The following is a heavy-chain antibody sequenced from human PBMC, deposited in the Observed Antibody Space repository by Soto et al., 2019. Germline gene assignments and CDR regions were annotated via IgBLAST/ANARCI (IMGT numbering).Heavy chain of an antibody. D-gene: IGHD3-10*01. J-gene: IGHJ6*02. CDR3: ARDRSPSGGMDV. CDR1: GGTFSSYA. CDR2: IIPIFGTA. Sequence: QVRLVQSGAEVKKPGSSVKVSCKASGGTFSSYAISWVRQAPGQGLEWMGGIIPIFGTANYAQKFQGRVTITADESTSTAYMALTSLRSEDTAVYYCARDRSPSGGMDVWGQGTTVTVSS. V-gene: IGHV1-69*12.